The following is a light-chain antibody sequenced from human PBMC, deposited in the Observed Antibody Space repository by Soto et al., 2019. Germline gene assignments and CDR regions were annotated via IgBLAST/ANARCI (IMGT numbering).Light chain of an antibody. CDR3: QETFSTPAFT. Sequence: DIQMTQSPSSLSASVGDGVTITCRARQSISNYVNWYQQKPGTAPKLLIYAASRLQSGVPSRFSGTGSRTDFPLTISSLQPEDFATYYWQETFSTPAFTFGGGTKVEI. J-gene: IGKJ4*02. CDR2: AAS. CDR1: QSISNY. V-gene: IGKV1-39*01.